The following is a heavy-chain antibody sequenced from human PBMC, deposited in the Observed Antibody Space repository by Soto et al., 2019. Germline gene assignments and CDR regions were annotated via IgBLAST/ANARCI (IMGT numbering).Heavy chain of an antibody. CDR3: VKHAEYQLVSWFDP. V-gene: IGHV3-23*01. Sequence: GGSLRLSCAASGYSFSTYAMSWVRQAPGKGLEWVSGISAGGGSPFIADSVKGRFITSRDNAKDTLYLQMNSLTGEDTAIYYCVKHAEYQLVSWFDPWGQGTLVTVSS. J-gene: IGHJ5*02. D-gene: IGHD6-6*01. CDR2: ISAGGGSP. CDR1: GYSFSTYA.